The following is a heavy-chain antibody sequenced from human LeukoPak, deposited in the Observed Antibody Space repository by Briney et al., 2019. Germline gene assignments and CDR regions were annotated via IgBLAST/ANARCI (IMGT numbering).Heavy chain of an antibody. CDR1: GTYTLIELS. CDR2: FDPEDGET. D-gene: IGHD5-12*01. CDR3: AIPYSGYDPYFDY. V-gene: IGHV1-24*01. Sequence: GASVKVSCKVSGTYTLIELSMHWVRQAPGKGLEWMGGFDPEDGETIYAQKFQGRVTMTRDTSISTAYMELSRLRSDDTAVYYCAIPYSGYDPYFDYWGQGTLVAVSS. J-gene: IGHJ4*02.